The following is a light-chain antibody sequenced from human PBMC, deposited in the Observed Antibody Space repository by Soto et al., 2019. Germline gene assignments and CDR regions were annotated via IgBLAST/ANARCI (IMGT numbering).Light chain of an antibody. Sequence: EIVLTQSPATLSLSPGERATLSCRASQSVSSYLAWYQQKPGQAPRLLIYDASNSATGIPARFSGSGSGTDFTLTISSLEPEDFAVYYCQHRSNWPHTFCQETKLEIK. CDR3: QHRSNWPHT. V-gene: IGKV3-11*01. CDR1: QSVSSY. CDR2: DAS. J-gene: IGKJ2*01.